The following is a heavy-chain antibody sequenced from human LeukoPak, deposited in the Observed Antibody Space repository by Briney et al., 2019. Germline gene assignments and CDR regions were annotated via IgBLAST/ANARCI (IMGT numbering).Heavy chain of an antibody. CDR1: GFTFSSYA. CDR2: ISYDGSNK. Sequence: PGGSLRLSCAASGFTFSSYAMHWVRQAPGKGLEWVAVISYDGSNKYYADSVKGRFTISRDNSKNTLYLQMNSLRAEDTAVYYCARDSLNRFDPWGQGTLVTVSS. J-gene: IGHJ5*02. CDR3: ARDSLNRFDP. V-gene: IGHV3-30-3*01.